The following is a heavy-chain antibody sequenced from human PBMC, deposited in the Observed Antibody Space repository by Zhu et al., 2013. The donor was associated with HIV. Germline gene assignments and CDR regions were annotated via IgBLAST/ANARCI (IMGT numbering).Heavy chain of an antibody. CDR2: INPYSGAT. Sequence: QFVQSGTEMKKLGASVTVSCKASGFTFTSFYLHWVRQVPGQGLEWMGEINPYSGATTYAQRFQGRLSLTADTSTNTVSMELGRLTFDDTAVYYCARAPYDAFDIWGQGTMVTVSS. J-gene: IGHJ3*02. CDR3: ARAPYDAFDI. CDR1: GFTFTSFY. V-gene: IGHV1-46*01.